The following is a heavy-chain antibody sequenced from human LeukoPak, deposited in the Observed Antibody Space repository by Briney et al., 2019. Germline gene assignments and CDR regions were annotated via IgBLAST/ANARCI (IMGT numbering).Heavy chain of an antibody. CDR1: GFTFASYG. CDR3: AKSGIAAAGTWFDP. J-gene: IGHJ5*02. CDR2: ISGSGGST. V-gene: IGHV3-23*01. D-gene: IGHD6-13*01. Sequence: GGSLRLSCAASGFTFASYGMSWVRQAPGKGLEWVSAISGSGGSTYYADSVKGRFTISRDNSKNTLYLQMNSLRAEDTAVYYCAKSGIAAAGTWFDPWGQGTLVTVSS.